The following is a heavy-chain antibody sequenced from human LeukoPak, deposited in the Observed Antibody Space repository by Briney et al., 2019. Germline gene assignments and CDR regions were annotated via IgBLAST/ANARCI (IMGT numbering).Heavy chain of an antibody. Sequence: PSETLSLTCTVSGGSVSSNTYYWGWIRQPPGKGLEWTGTIYYSVNTYYNPSLKSRVTISVDTSKNQFSLKLSSVTAADTAVYYCASRSFYDSSGYYSPWGQGTMVTVSS. V-gene: IGHV4-39*07. D-gene: IGHD3-22*01. CDR3: ASRSFYDSSGYYSP. J-gene: IGHJ3*01. CDR1: GGSVSSNTYY. CDR2: IYYSVNT.